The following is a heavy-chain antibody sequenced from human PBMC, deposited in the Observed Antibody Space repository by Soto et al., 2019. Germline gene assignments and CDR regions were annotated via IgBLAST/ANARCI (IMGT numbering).Heavy chain of an antibody. CDR2: ASKDAFAT. V-gene: IGHV3-30-3*01. D-gene: IGHD1-1*01. Sequence: QVQLVEFGGGMVQPGKSLRLSCAASGFTFNLFAMHWVRQAPGKGLEWVAVASKDAFATYYAGSVEGRFTISRDNSKNTLYLHMNNLRPDDTSLYYCARGNMDVWGHGTAVVVSS. J-gene: IGHJ6*02. CDR3: ARGNMDV. CDR1: GFTFNLFA.